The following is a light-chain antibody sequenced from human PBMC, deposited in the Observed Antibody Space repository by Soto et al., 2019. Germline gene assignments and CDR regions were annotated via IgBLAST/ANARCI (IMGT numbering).Light chain of an antibody. CDR3: QQYQIDWT. J-gene: IGKJ1*01. CDR1: QRVSSC. Sequence: DIQMTQSPSTLSASVGDRVSITCRASQRVSSCLAWYQQKPGKAPMLLIYDASNLQSGVPSRFSGSGSGTEFTLPISSLQPDDVATYYCQQYQIDWTFGQGTKVEIK. V-gene: IGKV1-5*01. CDR2: DAS.